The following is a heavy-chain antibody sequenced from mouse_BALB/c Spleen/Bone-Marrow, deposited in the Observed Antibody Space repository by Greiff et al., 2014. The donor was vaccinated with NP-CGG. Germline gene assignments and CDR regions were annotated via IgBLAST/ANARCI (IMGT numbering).Heavy chain of an antibody. CDR1: GYSITSDYA. Sequence: VQLKESGPGLVKPSQSLSLTCTVTGYSITSDYAWNWIRQFPGNKLEWMGYISYSGSTSYNPSLKSQISITRDTSKNQFFLQLNSVTTEDTATYYCARRDWDAFAYWGQGTLVTVSA. V-gene: IGHV3-2*02. J-gene: IGHJ3*01. CDR2: ISYSGST. D-gene: IGHD4-1*01. CDR3: ARRDWDAFAY.